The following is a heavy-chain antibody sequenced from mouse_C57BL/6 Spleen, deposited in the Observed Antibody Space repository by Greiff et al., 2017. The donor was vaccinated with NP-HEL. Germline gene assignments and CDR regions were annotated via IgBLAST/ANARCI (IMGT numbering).Heavy chain of an antibody. V-gene: IGHV1-55*01. Sequence: QVQLQQSGAELVKPGASVKMSCKASGYTFTSYWITWVKQRPGQGLEWIGDIYPGSGSTNYNEKFKSKATLTVDTSSSTAYLHLSSLTSEDSAVYYWARWYYGSSYAMDYWGQGTSVTVAP. D-gene: IGHD1-1*01. CDR1: GYTFTSYW. CDR2: IYPGSGST. J-gene: IGHJ4*01. CDR3: ARWYYGSSYAMDY.